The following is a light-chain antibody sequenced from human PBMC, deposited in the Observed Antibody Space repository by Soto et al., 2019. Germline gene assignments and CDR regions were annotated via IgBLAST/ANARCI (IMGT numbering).Light chain of an antibody. CDR3: QQYGSSPWP. V-gene: IGKV3-20*01. Sequence: EIVVTQSPGTLSLSPGERATLSCRASQSVSSSYLAWYQQKPGQAPRLLIYGASSRATGIPDRFSGSGSGTDFTLTISRLEPEGFAVYYCQQYGSSPWPFGQGTKVEIK. J-gene: IGKJ1*01. CDR1: QSVSSSY. CDR2: GAS.